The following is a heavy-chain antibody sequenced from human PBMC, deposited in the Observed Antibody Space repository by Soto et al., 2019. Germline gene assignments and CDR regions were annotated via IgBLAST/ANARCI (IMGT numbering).Heavy chain of an antibody. V-gene: IGHV3-30*18. CDR2: VSYRGTNK. Sequence: AGGSLRLSCVASGFTFSNYGMHWVRQAPGKGLEWVAFVSYRGTNKYHADSVKGRFTISRDDSKNTVYLQMNSLRAEDTAVYFCAKDGWMSTIRGDAFNIWGQGTGVTVSS. CDR1: GFTFSNYG. CDR3: AKDGWMSTIRGDAFNI. D-gene: IGHD1-1*01. J-gene: IGHJ3*02.